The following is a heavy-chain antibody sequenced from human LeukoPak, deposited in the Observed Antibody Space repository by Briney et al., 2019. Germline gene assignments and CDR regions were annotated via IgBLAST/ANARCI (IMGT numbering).Heavy chain of an antibody. CDR1: GGSIRSYH. Sequence: SETLSLTCTVSGGSIRSYHWSWIRQSPGQALEWIAYMNSRGDTKYNPSLKSRVTISMDTPKNKFSLKVSSVTDADTALYFCARTTSNGSADYWGQGTQVTVSA. CDR3: ARTTSNGSADY. J-gene: IGHJ4*02. CDR2: MNSRGDT. D-gene: IGHD2-8*01. V-gene: IGHV4-59*08.